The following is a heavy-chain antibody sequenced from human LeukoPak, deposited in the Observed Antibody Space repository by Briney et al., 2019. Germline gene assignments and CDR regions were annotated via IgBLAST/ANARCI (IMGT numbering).Heavy chain of an antibody. V-gene: IGHV3-7*01. D-gene: IGHD3-16*01. CDR1: GFTFSNSW. CDR3: VRDYVWGTSNSDY. Sequence: AGSLRLSCAASGFTFSNSWMSWVRQAPGEGLEWLTNIKEDGSKTYYVDSVKGRSTISRDNAKNSLYLQLNSLRAEDTAVYYCVRDYVWGTSNSDYWGQGTLVTVSS. J-gene: IGHJ4*02. CDR2: IKEDGSKT.